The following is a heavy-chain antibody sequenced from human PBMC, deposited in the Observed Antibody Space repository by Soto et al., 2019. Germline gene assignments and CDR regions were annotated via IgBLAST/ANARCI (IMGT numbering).Heavy chain of an antibody. CDR1: GGSVSSGSYY. D-gene: IGHD6-19*01. V-gene: IGHV4-61*01. CDR2: IYYSGST. J-gene: IGHJ4*02. Sequence: SETLSLTCTVSGGSVSSGSYYWSWIRQPPGKGLEWIGYIYYSGSTNYNPSLKSRVTISVYTSKNPFSLKLGSVTAADTAVYYWARGTGQWLANLDYWGQGTLVTVSS. CDR3: ARGTGQWLANLDY.